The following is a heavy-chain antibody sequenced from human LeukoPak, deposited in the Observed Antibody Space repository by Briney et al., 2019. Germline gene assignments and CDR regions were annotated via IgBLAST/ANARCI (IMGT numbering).Heavy chain of an antibody. CDR2: ISAYNGNT. CDR1: GYTFTSYG. Sequence: EASVKVSCKASGYTFTSYGISWVRQAPGQGLEWMGWISAYNGNTNYAQKLQGRVTMTTDTSTSTAYMELRSLRSDDTAVYYCARNWGPYYYDSSGYYPHFDYWGQGTLVTVSS. D-gene: IGHD3-22*01. CDR3: ARNWGPYYYDSSGYYPHFDY. J-gene: IGHJ4*02. V-gene: IGHV1-18*01.